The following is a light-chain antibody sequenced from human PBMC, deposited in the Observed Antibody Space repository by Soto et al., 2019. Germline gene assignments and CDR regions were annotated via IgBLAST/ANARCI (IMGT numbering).Light chain of an antibody. CDR3: QSYDISLHNYV. V-gene: IGLV1-40*01. J-gene: IGLJ1*01. Sequence: QSVLTQPPSVSRAPGQRFSISFTGSSSNIVAPYDVHWYQHLPGTAPKLIIYGDNNRPSGVPDRSSCSKSGTSPSLDITRLKAEDEADYYCQSYDISLHNYVFGTGTKVTVL. CDR1: SSNIVAPYD. CDR2: GDN.